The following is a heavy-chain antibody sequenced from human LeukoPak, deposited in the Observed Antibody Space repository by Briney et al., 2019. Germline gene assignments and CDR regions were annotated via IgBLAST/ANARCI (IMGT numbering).Heavy chain of an antibody. CDR3: ARAGLDGYNFDY. D-gene: IGHD5-24*01. CDR2: IIPILGIA. J-gene: IGHJ4*02. Sequence: GASVKVSCKASGGTFSSYTISWVRQAPGQGLEWMGRIIPILGIANYAQKFQGRVTITADKSTSTAFMELSSLRSEDTAVYYCARAGLDGYNFDYWGQGTLVTVSS. CDR1: GGTFSSYT. V-gene: IGHV1-69*02.